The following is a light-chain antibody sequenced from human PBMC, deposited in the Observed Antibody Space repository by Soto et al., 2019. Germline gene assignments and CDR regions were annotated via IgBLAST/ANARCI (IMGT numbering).Light chain of an antibody. CDR1: QSVDIN. CDR2: GAS. V-gene: IGKV3-15*01. J-gene: IGKJ5*01. Sequence: EIVLTQSPATLSVSPGERVTLSCRASQSVDINLAWYQQKPGQAPRLLIYGASTRATDMSGTFSGRGSGTEFTLTISNVRPEDFAVYYCQQYTSWPRTFGQGTRLEI. CDR3: QQYTSWPRT.